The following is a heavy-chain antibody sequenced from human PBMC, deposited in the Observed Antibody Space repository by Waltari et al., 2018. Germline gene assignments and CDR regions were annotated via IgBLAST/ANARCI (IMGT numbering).Heavy chain of an antibody. D-gene: IGHD4-17*01. J-gene: IGHJ4*02. Sequence: QVQLVESGGGVVQPGRSLRLSCAASGFTFSSYGMHWVRQAPGKGLEWVAVIWYDGINKYYADSVKGRFTISRDNSKNTLYLQMNSLRAEDTAVYYCATLYGDPVDYWGQGTLVTVSS. CDR1: GFTFSSYG. CDR3: ATLYGDPVDY. V-gene: IGHV3-33*01. CDR2: IWYDGINK.